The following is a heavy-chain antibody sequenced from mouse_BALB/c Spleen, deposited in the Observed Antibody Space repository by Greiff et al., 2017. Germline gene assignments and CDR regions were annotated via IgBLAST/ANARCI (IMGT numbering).Heavy chain of an antibody. Sequence: VQLQQSGPGLVKPSQSLSLTCTVTGYSITSDYAWNWIRQFPGNKLEWMGYISYSGSTSYNPSLKSRISITRDTSKNQFFLQLNSVTTEDTATYYCARSAGWGVDYFDYWGQGTTLTVSS. CDR2: ISYSGST. J-gene: IGHJ2*01. CDR1: GYSITSDYA. CDR3: ARSAGWGVDYFDY. D-gene: IGHD1-1*01. V-gene: IGHV3-2*02.